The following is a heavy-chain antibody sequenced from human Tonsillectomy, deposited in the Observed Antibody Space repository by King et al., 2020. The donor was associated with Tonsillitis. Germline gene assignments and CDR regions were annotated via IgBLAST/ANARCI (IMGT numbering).Heavy chain of an antibody. Sequence: QLVQSGAEVKKPGASVKVSCKASGYTFTSYGISWVRQAPGQGLEWMGWISAYNGNTNYAQKLPGRVTMTTDTSTSTAYMELRSLRSDDTDVYYCSRDCITFYYDRSGYYYDYWGQGTLVTVSS. CDR3: SRDCITFYYDRSGYYYDY. J-gene: IGHJ4*02. V-gene: IGHV1-18*01. CDR2: ISAYNGNT. D-gene: IGHD3-22*01. CDR1: GYTFTSYG.